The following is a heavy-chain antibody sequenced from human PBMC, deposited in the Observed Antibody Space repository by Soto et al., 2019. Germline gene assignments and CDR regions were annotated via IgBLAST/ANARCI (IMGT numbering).Heavy chain of an antibody. CDR1: GGSISSSSYY. D-gene: IGHD3-10*01. CDR2: IYYSGTT. J-gene: IGHJ4*02. CDR3: ARDNRGLFAY. V-gene: IGHV4-39*07. Sequence: SETLSLACTVSGGSISSSSYYWGWIRQPPGKGLEWIGSIYYSGTTYYNPSLKSRVTISVDRSKNQFSLKLSSVTAADTAVYYCARDNRGLFAYWGQGTLVTVSS.